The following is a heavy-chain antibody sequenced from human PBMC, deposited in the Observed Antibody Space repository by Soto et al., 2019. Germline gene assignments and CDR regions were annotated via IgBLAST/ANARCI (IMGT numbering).Heavy chain of an antibody. CDR3: ARPASDYYYDSSGYSFDY. J-gene: IGHJ4*02. CDR1: GFTFGSSA. V-gene: IGHV1-58*01. Sequence: SVKVSCKASGFTFGSSAVQWVRQARGQRLEWIGWIVVGNGHTNYAQKFQERVTITRDMSTGTAYMELSSLRSEDTAVYYCARPASDYYYDSSGYSFDYWGQGTLVTVSS. D-gene: IGHD3-22*01. CDR2: IVVGNGHT.